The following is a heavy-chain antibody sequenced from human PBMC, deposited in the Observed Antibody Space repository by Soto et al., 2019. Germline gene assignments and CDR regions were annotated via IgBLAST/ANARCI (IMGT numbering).Heavy chain of an antibody. CDR3: ARCPKSSGYYGVFACFDH. D-gene: IGHD3-22*01. CDR2: IHHCGQS. Sequence: QVQLQESAPGLVKPSQTLSLTCTVSNGSINGDEYYWTWVRQTPGRGLEWIGYIHHCGQSYYSASLKSRISMSVDTSKNQFSLRLRSVTAEDSAVYYCARCPKSSGYYGVFACFDHWGQGTLVTVSS. CDR1: NGSINGDEYY. J-gene: IGHJ4*02. V-gene: IGHV4-30-4*01.